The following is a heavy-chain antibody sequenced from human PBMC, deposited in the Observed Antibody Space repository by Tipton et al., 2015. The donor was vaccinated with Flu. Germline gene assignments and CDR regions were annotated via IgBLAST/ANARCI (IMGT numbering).Heavy chain of an antibody. CDR2: IWHDGTYK. Sequence: SLRLSCEASGFIFSDFGMHWVRQAPGKGLEWVAVIWHDGTYKYYADSLKGRFTISRDNTKNTLYLQMNSLTAEDTAVYYCAKGGTVRECYYRGMDVWGQGTTVTVYS. CDR1: GFIFSDFG. CDR3: AKGGTVRECYYRGMDV. V-gene: IGHV3-33*06. D-gene: IGHD3-22*01. J-gene: IGHJ6*02.